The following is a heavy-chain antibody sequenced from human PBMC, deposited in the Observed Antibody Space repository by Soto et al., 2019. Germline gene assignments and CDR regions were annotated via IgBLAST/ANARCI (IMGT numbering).Heavy chain of an antibody. Sequence: QVQLQESGPGLVKPSETLSLTCTVSGGSISSYYWSWIRQPPGKGLEWIGYIYYSGSTNYNPSLKSRVTISVDTSKNQFSLKLSSVTAADTAVYYCARHEGVVLWFGERKRVDAFDIWGQGTMVTVSS. CDR1: GGSISSYY. CDR3: ARHEGVVLWFGERKRVDAFDI. D-gene: IGHD3-10*01. V-gene: IGHV4-59*08. CDR2: IYYSGST. J-gene: IGHJ3*02.